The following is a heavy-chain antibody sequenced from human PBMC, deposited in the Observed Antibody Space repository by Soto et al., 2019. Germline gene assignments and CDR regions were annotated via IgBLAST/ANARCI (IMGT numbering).Heavy chain of an antibody. CDR3: ARDTIRYSGSYYGWLDP. CDR2: IIPIFGTA. CDR1: GGTFSSYA. V-gene: IGHV1-69*01. Sequence: QVQLVQSGAEVKKPGSSVKVSCKASGGTFSSYAISWVRQAPGQGLEWMGGIIPIFGTANYAQKFQGRVTITADESTITDYMERSSLRSEDTAVYSCARDTIRYSGSYYGWLDPWGQGTLVTVSA. D-gene: IGHD1-26*01. J-gene: IGHJ5*02.